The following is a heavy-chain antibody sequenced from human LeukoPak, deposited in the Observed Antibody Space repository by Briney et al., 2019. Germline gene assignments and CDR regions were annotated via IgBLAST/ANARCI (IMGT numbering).Heavy chain of an antibody. V-gene: IGHV3-30*03. CDR2: ISYDGSNK. D-gene: IGHD4-17*01. J-gene: IGHJ4*02. CDR3: ATETTRFDY. CDR1: GFTFSSYG. Sequence: GGSLRLSCAASGFTFSSYGMHWVRQAPGKGLEWVAVISYDGSNKYYADSVKGRFTISRDNSKNTLYLQMNGLRAEDTAVYYCATETTRFDYWGQGTLVTVSS.